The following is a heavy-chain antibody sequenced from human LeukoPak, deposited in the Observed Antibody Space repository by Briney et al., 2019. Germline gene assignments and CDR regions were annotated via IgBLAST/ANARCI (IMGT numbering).Heavy chain of an antibody. J-gene: IGHJ4*02. CDR2: ISGSGGGT. V-gene: IGHV3-23*01. Sequence: PGGSLRLSCAASGFTFSSYAMSWVRQAPGRGLEWVSVISGSGGGTHYADSVKGRFTISRDNSKNTLYLQMNSLRAEDTAVYHCAKHLGIGALNPTDYWGQGTLVTVSS. D-gene: IGHD6-13*01. CDR3: AKHLGIGALNPTDY. CDR1: GFTFSSYA.